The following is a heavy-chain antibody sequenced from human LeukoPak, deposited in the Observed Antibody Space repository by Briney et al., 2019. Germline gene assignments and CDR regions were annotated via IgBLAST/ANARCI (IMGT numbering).Heavy chain of an antibody. CDR3: ARIRLPDHLGYTFGSGTFDV. D-gene: IGHD3-10*01. V-gene: IGHV2-70*01. CDR2: INWDDER. CDR1: GFSLSRSGMC. J-gene: IGHJ3*01. Sequence: SGPTLVNPTQTLTLTCSFSGFSLSRSGMCVSWIRQPPGKALAWLALINWDDERYYSTSLKTRLSISKDTSKNQVVLTMTNVDPVDTATYYCARIRLPDHLGYTFGSGTFDVWGQGTMVTVSS.